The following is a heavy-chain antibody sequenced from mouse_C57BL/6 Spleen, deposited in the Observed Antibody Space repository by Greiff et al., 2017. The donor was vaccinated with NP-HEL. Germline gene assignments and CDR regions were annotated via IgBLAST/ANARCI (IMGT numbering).Heavy chain of an antibody. D-gene: IGHD4-1*01. CDR2: IHPNSGST. V-gene: IGHV1-64*01. CDR1: GYTFTSYW. CDR3: ARSELGPGGFAY. Sequence: QVQLQQPGAELVKPGASVKLSCKASGYTFTSYWMHWVKQRPGQGLEWIGMIHPNSGSTNYNEKFKSKATLTVDKSSSTAYMQLSSLTSEDSAVYYCARSELGPGGFAYWGQGTLVTVSA. J-gene: IGHJ3*01.